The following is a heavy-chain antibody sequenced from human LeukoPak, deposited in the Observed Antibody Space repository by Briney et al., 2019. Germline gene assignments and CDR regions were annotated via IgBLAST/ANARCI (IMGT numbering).Heavy chain of an antibody. Sequence: GGSLRLSCAASGFTFSSYWMHWVRQAPGKGLVWVSRINSDGSSTSYADSVKGRFTISRDNAKNTLYLQMNSLRAEDTAVYYCAMGSYYHSSGYDAFDIWGQGTMVTVSS. J-gene: IGHJ3*02. D-gene: IGHD3-22*01. CDR2: INSDGSST. CDR3: AMGSYYHSSGYDAFDI. V-gene: IGHV3-74*01. CDR1: GFTFSSYW.